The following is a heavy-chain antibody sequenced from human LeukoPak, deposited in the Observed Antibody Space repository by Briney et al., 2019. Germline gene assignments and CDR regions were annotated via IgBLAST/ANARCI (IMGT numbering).Heavy chain of an antibody. CDR1: RFTFGDYA. CDR3: TSPGGSGWYYNY. V-gene: IGHV3-49*04. J-gene: IGHJ4*02. Sequence: GRSLRLSCTASRFTFGDYAMSWVRQAPGKGLEWVGFIRSKAYGGTTEYAASVKGRFTISRDDSKSIAYQQMNSLKTEDTAVYYCTSPGGSGWYYNYWGQGTLVTVSS. CDR2: IRSKAYGGTT. D-gene: IGHD6-19*01.